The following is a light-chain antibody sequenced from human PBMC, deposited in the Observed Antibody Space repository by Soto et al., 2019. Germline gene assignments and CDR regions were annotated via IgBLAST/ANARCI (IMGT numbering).Light chain of an antibody. V-gene: IGKV1-5*01. CDR1: QSISSW. J-gene: IGKJ1*01. CDR2: DAS. Sequence: DIQMTQSPSTLSASVGDRVTITCRASQSISSWLAWYQQKPGKAPKVLIFDASSLESGVPSRFSGSGSATEFTLTISNLQPDDFATYYCQQYRTYPWTFGQGTKVEIK. CDR3: QQYRTYPWT.